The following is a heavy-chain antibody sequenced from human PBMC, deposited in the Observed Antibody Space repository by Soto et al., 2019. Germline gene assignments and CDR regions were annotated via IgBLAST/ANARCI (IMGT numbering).Heavy chain of an antibody. J-gene: IGHJ4*02. CDR1: GFTFSSYG. CDR2: ISYDGSNE. Sequence: QVQLVESGGGVVQPGRSLRLSCAASGFTFSSYGMHWVRQAPGKGLEWVALISYDGSNEYYADSVKGRFTISRDNSKNTLYLQMNGLRAEDTAVFYCAKSLTTGGADADYWGQGTLVTVSS. CDR3: AKSLTTGGADADY. V-gene: IGHV3-30*18. D-gene: IGHD4-4*01.